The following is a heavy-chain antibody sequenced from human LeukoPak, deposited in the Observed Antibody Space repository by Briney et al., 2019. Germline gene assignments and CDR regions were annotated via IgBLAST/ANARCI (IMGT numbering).Heavy chain of an antibody. Sequence: GGSLRLSCAASGFTFSSYAMSWVRQASGKGPEWVSAISGGGGNTYYADSVKGRFTISRDDSKNTLFLQMNSLRVEDTAVYYCAKSPYVGDHGGPSAWGQGTLVTVSS. CDR2: ISGGGGNT. D-gene: IGHD2-15*01. CDR3: AKSPYVGDHGGPSA. CDR1: GFTFSSYA. J-gene: IGHJ5*02. V-gene: IGHV3-23*01.